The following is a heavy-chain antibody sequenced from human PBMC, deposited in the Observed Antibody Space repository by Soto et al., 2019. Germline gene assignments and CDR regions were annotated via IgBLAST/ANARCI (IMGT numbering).Heavy chain of an antibody. J-gene: IGHJ4*02. CDR2: IHYSGTT. CDR3: GRRQAHSSSAYFDY. V-gene: IGHV4-39*01. Sequence: SETLSLTCTVSGGSINSNTYYWGWIRQPPGKGLEWIGNIHYSGTTYYNPSLKSRVTISVDTSQNQFSLKLSSVTAADTAVYYCGRRQAHSSSAYFDYWGQGTLVTVSS. CDR1: GGSINSNTYY. D-gene: IGHD6-6*01.